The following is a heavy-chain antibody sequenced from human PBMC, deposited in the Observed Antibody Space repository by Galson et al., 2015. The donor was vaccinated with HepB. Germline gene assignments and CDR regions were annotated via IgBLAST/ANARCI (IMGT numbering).Heavy chain of an antibody. CDR2: IRSKAHGGTT. V-gene: IGHV3-49*03. Sequence: SLRLSCAGSKFTFGDYTMGWFRQAPGKGLEWVGSIRSKAHGGTTEYVASVKGRFTISRHDSKSVAYLQMNGLTTEDTAMYYCAGDRKGGYGPFDYWGQGTLVTVSS. CDR3: AGDRKGGYGPFDY. CDR1: KFTFGDYT. D-gene: IGHD5-12*01. J-gene: IGHJ4*02.